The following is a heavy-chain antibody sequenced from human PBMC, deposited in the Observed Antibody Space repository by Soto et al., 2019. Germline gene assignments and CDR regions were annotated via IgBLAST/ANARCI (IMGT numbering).Heavy chain of an antibody. Sequence: KPSETLSLTCAVSGGSISSSNWWSWVRQPPGRGLEWIGEIYHSGNSNYNPSLKSRVTLSVDKSKNQFSLNLTSVTAADTAVYYCARHVVPAANYFAYWGQGTLVTVS. V-gene: IGHV4-4*02. J-gene: IGHJ4*02. CDR2: IYHSGNS. D-gene: IGHD2-2*01. CDR1: GGSISSSNW. CDR3: ARHVVPAANYFAY.